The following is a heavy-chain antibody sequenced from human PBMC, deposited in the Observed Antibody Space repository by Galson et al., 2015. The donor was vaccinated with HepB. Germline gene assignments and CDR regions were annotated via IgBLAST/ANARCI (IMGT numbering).Heavy chain of an antibody. D-gene: IGHD3-16*02. CDR3: ARTEARLRLGELSSLGAFDI. J-gene: IGHJ3*02. V-gene: IGHV1-2*04. CDR2: INPNSGGT. Sequence: SVKVSCKASGYTFTGYYMHWVRQAPGQGLEWMGWINPNSGGTNYAQKFQGWVTMTRDTSISTAYMELSRLRSDDTAVYYRARTEARLRLGELSSLGAFDIWGQGTMVTVSS. CDR1: GYTFTGYY.